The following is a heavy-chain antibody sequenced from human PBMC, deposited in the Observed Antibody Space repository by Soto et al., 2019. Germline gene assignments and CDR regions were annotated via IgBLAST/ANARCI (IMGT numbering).Heavy chain of an antibody. CDR2: ISGSGGST. J-gene: IGHJ4*02. D-gene: IGHD6-19*01. V-gene: IGHV3-23*01. CDR1: GFTFSSYA. CDR3: AKRGIAVAGHFDY. Sequence: EVQLLESGGGLVQPGGSLRLSCAASGFTFSSYAMSWVRQAPGKGLEWVSAISGSGGSTYYPDSVNGRFTISRDNSKNTLYLQMNSLRAEDTAVYYCAKRGIAVAGHFDYWGQGTLVTVSS.